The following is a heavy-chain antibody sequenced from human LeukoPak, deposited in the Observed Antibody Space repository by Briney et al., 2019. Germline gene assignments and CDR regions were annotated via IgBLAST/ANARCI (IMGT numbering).Heavy chain of an antibody. CDR3: ARGYQLLRGTYYYMDV. CDR1: GYTFTGYY. V-gene: IGHV1-2*02. J-gene: IGHJ6*03. Sequence: GASVKVSCKASGYTFTGYYMHWVRQAPGQGLEWMGWINPNSGGTNYAQKFQGRVTMTRDTSISTAYMELSRLRSDDTAVYYCARGYQLLRGTYYYMDVWGKGTTVTVSS. D-gene: IGHD2-2*01. CDR2: INPNSGGT.